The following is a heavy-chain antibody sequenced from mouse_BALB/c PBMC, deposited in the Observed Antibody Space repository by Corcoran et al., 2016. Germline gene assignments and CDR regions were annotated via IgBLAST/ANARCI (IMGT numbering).Heavy chain of an antibody. CDR2: INTYTGEP. D-gene: IGHD2-4*01. CDR1: GYTFTNYG. V-gene: IGHV9-3-1*01. Sequence: QIQLVQSGPELKKPRETVKISCKASGYTFTNYGMNWVKQAPGKGLKWMGWINTYTGEPTYADDFKGRFAFSLETSASTAYLQINNLKNEDTATYFCARFYYDYRDFDYWCQGTTLAVSS. CDR3: ARFYYDYRDFDY. J-gene: IGHJ2*01.